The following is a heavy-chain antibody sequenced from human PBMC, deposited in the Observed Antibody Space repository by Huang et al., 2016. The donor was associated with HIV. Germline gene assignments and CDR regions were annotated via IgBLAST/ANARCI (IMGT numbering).Heavy chain of an antibody. J-gene: IGHJ4*02. D-gene: IGHD2-21*02. Sequence: EVQLLESGGGLVQPGGSLRLSCAASRFSFSTYAMSWVRQGPGKGLEWVSAISGSGDKTYYADSVKGRFTISRDNSKNTLFLQMNSLRADDTAVYYCAKVPTVVTFHWGQGTLVTVSS. CDR1: RFSFSTYA. CDR2: ISGSGDKT. V-gene: IGHV3-23*01. CDR3: AKVPTVVTFH.